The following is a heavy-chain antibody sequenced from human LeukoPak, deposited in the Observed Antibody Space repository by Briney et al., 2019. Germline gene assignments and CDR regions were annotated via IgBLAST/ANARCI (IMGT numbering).Heavy chain of an antibody. CDR3: AREAMPYYFDY. Sequence: SETLSLTCTVSGGSISSNYWSWIRQPPGKGLEWIGYIYYSGSTNYNPSLKSRVTMSVDTSKNQFSLKLSSVTAADTAVYYCAREAMPYYFDYWGQGTLVTVSS. CDR1: GGSISSNY. CDR2: IYYSGST. D-gene: IGHD2-2*01. J-gene: IGHJ4*02. V-gene: IGHV4-59*01.